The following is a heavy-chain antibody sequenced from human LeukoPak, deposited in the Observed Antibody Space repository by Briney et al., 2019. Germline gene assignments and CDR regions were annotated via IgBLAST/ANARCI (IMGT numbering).Heavy chain of an antibody. CDR3: ARGGQLLWFGDSYFDY. D-gene: IGHD3-10*01. CDR2: IIPIFGTA. V-gene: IGHV1-69*13. J-gene: IGHJ4*02. Sequence: ASVKVSCKASGGTFSSYAISWVRQAPGQGLEWMGGIIPIFGTANYAQKFQGRVTITADESTSTAYMELSSLRSEDTAVYYCARGGQLLWFGDSYFDYWGQGTLVTVSS. CDR1: GGTFSSYA.